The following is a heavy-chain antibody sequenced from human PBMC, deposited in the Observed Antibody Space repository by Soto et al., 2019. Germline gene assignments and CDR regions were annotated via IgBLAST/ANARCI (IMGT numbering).Heavy chain of an antibody. V-gene: IGHV1-69*05. CDR2: IVPNIGTV. Sequence: AASVKVSCKASGGTLTRFINYPIDWVRQAPRQGLEWMGGIVPNIGTVNYAQKFQGRVTLTRDTSTKTVFLGLSGLTSDDTAVYYCARDPTSKFSESYFDHWGKGTLVTVSS. CDR3: ARDPTSKFSESYFDH. J-gene: IGHJ4*02. D-gene: IGHD1-26*01. CDR1: GGTLTRFINYP.